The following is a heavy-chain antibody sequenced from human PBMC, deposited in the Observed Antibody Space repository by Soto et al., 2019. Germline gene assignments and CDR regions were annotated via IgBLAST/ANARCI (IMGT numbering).Heavy chain of an antibody. V-gene: IGHV5-51*01. D-gene: IGHD3-10*01. CDR2: IYPGDSDT. Sequence: PGESLKISCKGSGYSFTNYWIGWVRQMPGKGLEWMGSIYPGDSDTRYSPSFQGQVTMSADKSVSIAYLQWSSLKASDTAMYYYARRSVYYFDYWGQGSLVTVSS. CDR3: ARRSVYYFDY. J-gene: IGHJ4*02. CDR1: GYSFTNYW.